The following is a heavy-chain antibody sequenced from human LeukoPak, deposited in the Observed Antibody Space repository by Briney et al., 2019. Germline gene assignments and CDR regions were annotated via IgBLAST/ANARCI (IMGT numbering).Heavy chain of an antibody. V-gene: IGHV3-23*01. Sequence: PGGSLRLSCGASGLTLSRYAVNWVRQAPGRGLEWVAYISPTGDSTLNAEPVKGRFSVSSDNSKHMVYLQMDGLRGEEAATYFCVRKVCYYIDVWGKGTTVTVSS. CDR2: ISPTGDST. CDR3: VRKVCYYIDV. J-gene: IGHJ6*03. CDR1: GLTLSRYA.